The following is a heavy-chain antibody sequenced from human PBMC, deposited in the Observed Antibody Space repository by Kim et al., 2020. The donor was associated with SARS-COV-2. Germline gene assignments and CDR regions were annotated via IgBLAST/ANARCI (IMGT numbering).Heavy chain of an antibody. J-gene: IGHJ4*02. Sequence: KSRVTISVDTSKNQFSLKWSSVSAADTAVYYCARGSSGYYYPPLGTPFDYWGQGTLITVSS. D-gene: IGHD3-22*01. V-gene: IGHV4-31*02. CDR3: ARGSSGYYYPPLGTPFDY.